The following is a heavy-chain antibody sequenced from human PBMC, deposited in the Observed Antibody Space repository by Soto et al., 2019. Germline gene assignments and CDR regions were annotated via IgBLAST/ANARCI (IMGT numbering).Heavy chain of an antibody. CDR2: IYYSGST. D-gene: IGHD6-19*01. V-gene: IGHV4-39*01. J-gene: IGHJ4*02. CDR1: GGSISSSSYY. CDR3: ATKIAVAAQIDY. Sequence: QLQLQESGPGLVKPSETLSLTCTVSGGSISSSSYYWGWIRQPPGKGLEWIGSIYYSGSTYYNPSLKSRVTISVDTSKNQFSLKLSSVTAADTAVYYCATKIAVAAQIDYWGQGTLVTVSS.